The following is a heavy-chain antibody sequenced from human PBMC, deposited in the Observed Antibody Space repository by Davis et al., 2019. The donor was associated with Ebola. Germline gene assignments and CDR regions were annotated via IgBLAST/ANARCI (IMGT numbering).Heavy chain of an antibody. Sequence: MPGGSLRLSCTVSSGSISSYYWAWIRQSPGKGLEWIGYIYYSGSTNYNPSLKSRVTISVDTSKNQFSLKLSSVTAADTAVYYCARLGDYYDSSGYFGWGQGTLVTVSS. CDR1: SGSISSYY. D-gene: IGHD3-22*01. J-gene: IGHJ4*02. V-gene: IGHV4-59*08. CDR3: ARLGDYYDSSGYFG. CDR2: IYYSGST.